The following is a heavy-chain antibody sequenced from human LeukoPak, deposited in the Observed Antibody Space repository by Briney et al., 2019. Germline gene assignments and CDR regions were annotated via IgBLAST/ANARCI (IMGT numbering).Heavy chain of an antibody. CDR1: GFTFSSYW. V-gene: IGHV3-74*01. Sequence: GGSLRLSCAASGFTFSSYWMHWVRQAPGKGLVWVSRINSDGSSTNYADSVKGRFTISRGNAENTLYLQMNSLRAEDTAVYYCARRAAGLTFDYWGQGTLVTVSS. CDR3: ARRAAGLTFDY. D-gene: IGHD6-13*01. J-gene: IGHJ4*02. CDR2: INSDGSST.